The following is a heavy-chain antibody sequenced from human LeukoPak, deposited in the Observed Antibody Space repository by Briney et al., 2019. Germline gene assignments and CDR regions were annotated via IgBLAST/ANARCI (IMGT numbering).Heavy chain of an antibody. Sequence: PGGSQRLSCAASGFTFSSYGMHWVRQAPGKGLEWVAFIRFDGSSKYYADSVKGRFAISRDNSMNTLYLQMSSLRAEDTAVYYCARDRYRYGSGSYYNLGLVDVWGKGTTVTISS. CDR3: ARDRYRYGSGSYYNLGLVDV. J-gene: IGHJ6*04. CDR2: IRFDGSSK. CDR1: GFTFSSYG. D-gene: IGHD3-10*01. V-gene: IGHV3-30*02.